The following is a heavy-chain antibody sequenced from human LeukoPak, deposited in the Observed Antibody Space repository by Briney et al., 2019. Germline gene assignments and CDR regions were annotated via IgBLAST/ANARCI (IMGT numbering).Heavy chain of an antibody. Sequence: SETLSLTCTVSGGSISSSGYYWGWIRQPPGKGLEWIGSIYYSGSTYYNPSLKSRVTISVDTSKNQFSLKLSSVTAADTAVYYCARGPILTGTKYYFDYWGQGTLVTVSS. V-gene: IGHV4-39*01. CDR3: ARGPILTGTKYYFDY. J-gene: IGHJ4*02. CDR1: GGSISSSGYY. CDR2: IYYSGST. D-gene: IGHD1-20*01.